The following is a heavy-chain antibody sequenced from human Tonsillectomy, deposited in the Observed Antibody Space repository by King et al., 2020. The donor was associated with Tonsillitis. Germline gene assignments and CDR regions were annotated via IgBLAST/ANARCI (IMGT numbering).Heavy chain of an antibody. CDR2: INPSGGST. V-gene: IGHV1-46*01. CDR1: GYTFTSYY. D-gene: IGHD5-18*01. CDR3: ARDRRGYSYGYGWFDP. J-gene: IGHJ5*02. Sequence: VQLVQSGAEVKKPGASVKVSCKASGYTFTSYYMHWVRQAPGQGLEWMGIINPSGGSTSYAQKFQGKVTMTRDRSTSTVYMELSSLRSEDTAVYYCARDRRGYSYGYGWFDPWGQGTLVTVSS.